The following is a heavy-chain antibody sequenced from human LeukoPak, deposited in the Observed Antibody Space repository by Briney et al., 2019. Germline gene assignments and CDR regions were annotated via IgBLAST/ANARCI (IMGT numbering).Heavy chain of an antibody. CDR1: GGSISSYY. V-gene: IGHV4-59*12. J-gene: IGHJ3*02. CDR3: ARDFGGSYAEAFDI. Sequence: SETLSLTCTVSGGSISSYYWSWIRQPPGKGLEWIGYIYYSGSTNYNPSLESRVTISVDTSKNQFSLKLSSVTAADTAVYYCARDFGGSYAEAFDIWGQGTMVTVSS. D-gene: IGHD1-26*01. CDR2: IYYSGST.